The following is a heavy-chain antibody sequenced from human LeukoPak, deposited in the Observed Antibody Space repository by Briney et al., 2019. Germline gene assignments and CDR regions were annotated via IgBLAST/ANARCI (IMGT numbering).Heavy chain of an antibody. V-gene: IGHV4-61*02. CDR3: ARDRPGNYFDY. J-gene: IGHJ4*02. CDR2: IYTSGSI. Sequence: SETLSLTCTVSGGSISSGSYYWTWIRQPAGNGLEWIGRIYTSGSINYNPSLTSRVTISVDTSKNQFSLNLSSVTAADTAVYYCARDRPGNYFDYWGQGTLVTVSS. CDR1: GGSISSGSYY. D-gene: IGHD1-1*01.